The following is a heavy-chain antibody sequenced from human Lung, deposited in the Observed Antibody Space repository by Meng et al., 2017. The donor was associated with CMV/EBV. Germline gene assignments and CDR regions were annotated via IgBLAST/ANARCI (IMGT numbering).Heavy chain of an antibody. CDR2: IYYSGST. CDR3: ARDLKSYCSSTSCYINSFDP. CDR1: GGSISSSSYY. V-gene: IGHV4-39*07. J-gene: IGHJ5*02. Sequence: SETLSLXXTVSGGSISSSSYYWGWIRQPPGKGLEWIGSIYYSGSTYYNPSLKSRVTISVDTSKNQFSLKLSSVTAADTAVYYCARDLKSYCSSTSCYINSFDPWGQGXLVTVSS. D-gene: IGHD2-2*02.